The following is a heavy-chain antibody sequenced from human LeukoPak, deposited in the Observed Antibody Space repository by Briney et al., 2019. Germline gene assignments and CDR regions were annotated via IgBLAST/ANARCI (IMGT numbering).Heavy chain of an antibody. Sequence: PGGSLRLSCATSRFTFSNAWMSWVRQAPGKGLEWVGRIKSKSDGGTTDYAAPVKGRFSISRDDSNNTVFLQMNSLKTEDTAVYYCAADLRTSGLVNPHALDIWGQGTMVTVSS. CDR1: RFTFSNAW. CDR3: AADLRTSGLVNPHALDI. D-gene: IGHD2-8*01. J-gene: IGHJ3*02. V-gene: IGHV3-15*01. CDR2: IKSKSDGGTT.